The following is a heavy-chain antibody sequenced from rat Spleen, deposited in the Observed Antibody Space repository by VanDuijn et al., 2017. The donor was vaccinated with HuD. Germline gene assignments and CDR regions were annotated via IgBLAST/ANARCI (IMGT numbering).Heavy chain of an antibody. V-gene: IGHV5-29*01. CDR3: ARGSTGFAY. Sequence: EVQLVESGGGLVQPGRSLKLSCVASKFTFRNDAMAWVRQAPTKGLEWVATISYDGSSTYYRDSVKGRFTISRDNAKSTLYLQMDSLRSEDTATYYCARGSTGFAYWGQGTLVTVSS. J-gene: IGHJ3*01. CDR1: KFTFRNDA. D-gene: IGHD1-11*01. CDR2: ISYDGSST.